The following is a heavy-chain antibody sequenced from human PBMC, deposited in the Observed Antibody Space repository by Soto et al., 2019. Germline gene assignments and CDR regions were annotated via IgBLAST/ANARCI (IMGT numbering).Heavy chain of an antibody. Sequence: PGGSLRLSCAASGFTFDDYAMHWVRQAPGKGLEWVSGISWNSGSIGYADSVKGRFTISRDNAKNSLYLQMNSLRAEDTALYYCAKGRFLEWYTFDYWGQGTLVTVSS. CDR1: GFTFDDYA. V-gene: IGHV3-9*01. CDR2: ISWNSGSI. D-gene: IGHD3-3*01. CDR3: AKGRFLEWYTFDY. J-gene: IGHJ4*02.